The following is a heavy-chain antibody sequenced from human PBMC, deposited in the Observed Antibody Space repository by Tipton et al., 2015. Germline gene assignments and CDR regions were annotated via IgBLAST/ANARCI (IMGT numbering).Heavy chain of an antibody. Sequence: TLSLTCIVSGGSVSSGSYHWSWIRQPPGKGLEWIGYVYYSGSTNYNPSLKGRVTISVDTSKNQFSLKLSSVTAADTAVYYCVRDAVVTHYYYYGMDVWGQGTTVTVSS. D-gene: IGHD4-23*01. CDR3: VRDAVVTHYYYYGMDV. J-gene: IGHJ6*02. CDR2: VYYSGST. V-gene: IGHV4-61*01. CDR1: GGSVSSGSYH.